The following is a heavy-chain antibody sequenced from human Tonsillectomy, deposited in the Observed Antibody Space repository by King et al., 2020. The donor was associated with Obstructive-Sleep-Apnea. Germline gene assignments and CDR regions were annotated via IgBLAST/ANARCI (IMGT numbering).Heavy chain of an antibody. D-gene: IGHD6-19*01. Sequence: LVESGAEVKKPGESLKISCKGSGYSFTSYWIGWVRQMPGKGLEWMGIIYPGDSDTRYSPSFQGQVTISADKSISTAYLQWSSLKASDTAMHFCARTAAVAGTSYYYGMDVWGQGTTVTVSS. CDR3: ARTAAVAGTSYYYGMDV. CDR1: GYSFTSYW. J-gene: IGHJ6*02. V-gene: IGHV5-51*01. CDR2: IYPGDSDT.